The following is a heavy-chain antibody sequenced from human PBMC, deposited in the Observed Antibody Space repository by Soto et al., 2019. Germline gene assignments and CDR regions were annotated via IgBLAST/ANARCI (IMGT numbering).Heavy chain of an antibody. CDR3: TRGDY. V-gene: IGHV4-31*03. CDR2: VSYTGST. CDR1: GESITSLGYY. J-gene: IGHJ4*02. Sequence: QVHLQESGPGLVKPSQTLSLACSVSGESITSLGYYWTWVRKRPGKGLGWIGFVSYTGSTFYNSALRSRVTISRQTSQNQFFLDVKSVTVADTAMYFCTRGDYWCQGVLVTVSS.